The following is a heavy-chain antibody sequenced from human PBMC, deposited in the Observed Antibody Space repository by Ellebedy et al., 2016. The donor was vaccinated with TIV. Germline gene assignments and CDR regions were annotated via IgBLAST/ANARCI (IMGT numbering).Heavy chain of an antibody. D-gene: IGHD5-18*01. CDR2: INPSSGST. CDR1: GYTFSNYF. V-gene: IGHV1-46*04. J-gene: IGHJ3*02. CDR3: ARDKDTAMVGIDAFDI. Sequence: AASVKVSCKASGYTFSNYFVHWVRQAPGQGLEWMGIINPSSGSTTYAQKLQGRLTMTRDTSTSTVYMELSSLRSEDTAVYYWARDKDTAMVGIDAFDIWGQGTMVTVSS.